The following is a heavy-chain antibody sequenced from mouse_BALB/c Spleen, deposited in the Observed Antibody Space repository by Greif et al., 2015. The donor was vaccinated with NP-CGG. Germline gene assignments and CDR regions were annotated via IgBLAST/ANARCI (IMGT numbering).Heavy chain of an antibody. CDR1: GFNIKDTY. CDR2: IDPANGNT. J-gene: IGHJ3*01. D-gene: IGHD2-1*01. V-gene: IGHV14-3*02. Sequence: VQLQQSGAELVKPGASVKLSCTASGFNIKDTYMHWVKQRPEQGLEWIGRIDPANGNTKYDPKFQGKATITADTSSNTAYLQLSSLTSEDTAVYYCARRPYGNYWFAYWGQGTLVTVSA. CDR3: ARRPYGNYWFAY.